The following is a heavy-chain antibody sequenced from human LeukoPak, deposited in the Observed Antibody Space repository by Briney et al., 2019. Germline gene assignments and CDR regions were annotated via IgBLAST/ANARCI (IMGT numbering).Heavy chain of an antibody. CDR3: ATRTVMGPLHF. D-gene: IGHD3-16*01. CDR2: VYPGDSDV. Sequence: GESLKISCMGSGFDFTNYGIAWVRQMPGKGLEYMGFVYPGDSDVVYSPSFQGQVTFSVDKSIRTAYLQWTGLKASDTAMYYCATRTVMGPLHFWGQGTLVTVSS. J-gene: IGHJ4*02. CDR1: GFDFTNYG. V-gene: IGHV5-51*01.